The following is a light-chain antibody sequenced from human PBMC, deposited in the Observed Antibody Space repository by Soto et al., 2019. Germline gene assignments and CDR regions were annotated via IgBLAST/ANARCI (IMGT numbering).Light chain of an antibody. Sequence: QSALTQPASVSGSPGQSITISCTGTSSDVGVYDFVSWYQQHPGKAPKLMIYDVSNRPAGVSNRFSGSKSGNTASPTISGLQAEDEADYYCSSYTTSTTRVFGGGTKLTVL. J-gene: IGLJ3*02. CDR2: DVS. V-gene: IGLV2-14*03. CDR3: SSYTTSTTRV. CDR1: SSDVGVYDF.